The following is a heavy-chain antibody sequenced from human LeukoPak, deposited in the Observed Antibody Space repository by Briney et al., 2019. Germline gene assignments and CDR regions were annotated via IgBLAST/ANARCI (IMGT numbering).Heavy chain of an antibody. CDR2: ISYDGSNK. J-gene: IGHJ4*02. CDR1: GFTFRTYS. V-gene: IGHV3-30*03. D-gene: IGHD4-17*01. Sequence: SGGSLRLSCAASGFTFRTYSIHWVRQAPGKGLEWVAVISYDGSNKYYADSVKGRFTISRDNSKNTLYLQMNSLRAEDTAVYYCARDSVGHGDAFDYWGQGTLVTVSS. CDR3: ARDSVGHGDAFDY.